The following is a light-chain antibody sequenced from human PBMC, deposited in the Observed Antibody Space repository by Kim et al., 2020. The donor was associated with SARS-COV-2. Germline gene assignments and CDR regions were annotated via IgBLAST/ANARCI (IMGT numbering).Light chain of an antibody. V-gene: IGKV3-20*01. CDR3: QQYGSSLGS. J-gene: IGKJ2*03. CDR2: VAS. CDR1: QSVSSSY. Sequence: EIVLTQSPGTLSLSPGERATLSCRASQSVSSSYLAWYQQKPGQAPRLLIYVASSGATGIPYRFSGSGSGTDFTLTISRLEPEDFAVYYCQQYGSSLGSFGQGTKLEI.